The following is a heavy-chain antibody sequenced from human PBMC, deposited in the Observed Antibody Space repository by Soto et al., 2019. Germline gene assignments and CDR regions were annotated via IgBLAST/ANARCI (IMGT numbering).Heavy chain of an antibody. D-gene: IGHD2-15*01. CDR3: ARDRVQMVDGLDV. CDR2: IWYDGINK. V-gene: IGHV3-33*01. CDR1: GFTFSNNG. Sequence: QVQLVESGGGVVQPGRSLRLSCAASGFTFSNNGMHWVRQAPGKGLEWVAVIWYDGINKYYADSVKGRFIISRDKSKTTEYLQMKSLRVEDTAAYYCARDRVQMVDGLDVWGQGTTVTVSS. J-gene: IGHJ6*02.